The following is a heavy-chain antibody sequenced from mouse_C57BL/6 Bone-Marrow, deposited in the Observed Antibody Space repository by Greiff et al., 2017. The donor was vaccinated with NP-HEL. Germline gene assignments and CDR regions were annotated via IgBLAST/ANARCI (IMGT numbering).Heavy chain of an antibody. D-gene: IGHD3-2*02. V-gene: IGHV12-3*01. CDR2: ITHSGET. J-gene: IGHJ2*01. CDR1: GFPITGGYY. CDR3: AGDSSGYGDFDY. Sequence: HLVESGPGLVKPSQSLFLTCSITGFPITGGYYWIWIRQSPGKPLEWMGYITHSGETFYNPSLQSPISITRETSKNQFFLQLNSVTTEDTAMYYCAGDSSGYGDFDYWGQGTTLTVSS.